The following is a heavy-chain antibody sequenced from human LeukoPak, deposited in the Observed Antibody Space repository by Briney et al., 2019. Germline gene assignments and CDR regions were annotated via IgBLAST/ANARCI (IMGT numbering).Heavy chain of an antibody. D-gene: IGHD3-10*01. CDR2: INHSGST. CDR3: VKEKYYYNSRSDFQH. Sequence: PSETLSLTCAVYGGSFSGYYWSWIRQPPGKGLEWIGEINHSGSTNYNPSLKTRVTISVDTSKNQFSLKLSSVTAADTAVYYCVKEKYYYNSRSDFQHWGQGTLVTVSS. CDR1: GGSFSGYY. J-gene: IGHJ1*01. V-gene: IGHV4-34*01.